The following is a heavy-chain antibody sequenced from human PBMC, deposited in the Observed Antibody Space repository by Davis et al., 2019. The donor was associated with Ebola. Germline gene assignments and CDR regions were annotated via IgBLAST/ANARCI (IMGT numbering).Heavy chain of an antibody. CDR2: INPNSGGT. CDR3: ARDLSGSYLYYYGMDV. Sequence: ASVKVSCKASGYTFTGYYMHWVRQAPGQGLEWMGWINPNSGGTNYAQKFQGWVTMTRDTSISTAYMELSRLRSDDTAVYYCARDLSGSYLYYYGMDVWGQGTTVTVSS. J-gene: IGHJ6*02. D-gene: IGHD1-26*01. CDR1: GYTFTGYY. V-gene: IGHV1-2*04.